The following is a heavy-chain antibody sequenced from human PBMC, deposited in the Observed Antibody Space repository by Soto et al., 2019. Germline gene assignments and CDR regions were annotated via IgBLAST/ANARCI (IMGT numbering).Heavy chain of an antibody. V-gene: IGHV1-46*01. D-gene: IGHD6-19*01. Sequence: QVQLVQSGAAVKKPGASVKVSCKASGYTFTSYYMHWVRQAPGQGLEWMGIINPSGGSTSYAQKFQGRVTMTRDTSTSTVYMELSSLRSEDTAVYYCARSLIAVAGSDAFDIWGQGTMVTVSS. CDR2: INPSGGST. J-gene: IGHJ3*02. CDR3: ARSLIAVAGSDAFDI. CDR1: GYTFTSYY.